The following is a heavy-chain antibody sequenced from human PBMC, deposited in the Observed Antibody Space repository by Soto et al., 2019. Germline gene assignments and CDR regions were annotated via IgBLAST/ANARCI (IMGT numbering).Heavy chain of an antibody. CDR3: ARATSGSTYAHFDY. D-gene: IGHD6-19*01. J-gene: IGHJ4*02. Sequence: ASVKVSCKASGYSFTNYYMHWVRQAPEQGLEWMGIINPSGGSTSYAQKFQDRITMTRDTSTSTVYMELSSLRSEDTAVHYCARATSGSTYAHFDYWGQGTLVTVSS. CDR1: GYSFTNYY. CDR2: INPSGGST. V-gene: IGHV1-46*01.